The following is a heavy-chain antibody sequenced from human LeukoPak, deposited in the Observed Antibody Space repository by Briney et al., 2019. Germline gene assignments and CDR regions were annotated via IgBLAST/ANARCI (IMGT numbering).Heavy chain of an antibody. CDR2: IYPGDSDT. CDR1: GYSFTSYW. V-gene: IGHV5-51*01. D-gene: IGHD3-9*01. Sequence: GESLKISCKGSGYSFTSYWIGWVRQMPGKGLEWMGIIYPGDSDTRYSPSFQGQATISADKSISTAYLQWSSLKASDTAMYYCARQGRYFDWLVSAYYYYGMDVWGQGTTVTVSS. J-gene: IGHJ6*02. CDR3: ARQGRYFDWLVSAYYYYGMDV.